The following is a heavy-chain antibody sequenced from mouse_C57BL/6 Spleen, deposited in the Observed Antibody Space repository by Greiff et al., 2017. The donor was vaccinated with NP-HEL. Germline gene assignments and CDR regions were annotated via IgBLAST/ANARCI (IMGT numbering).Heavy chain of an antibody. CDR2: IYPSDSET. J-gene: IGHJ4*01. CDR3: ARSCSVNWDSYAMDY. CDR1: GYTFTSYW. V-gene: IGHV1-61*01. D-gene: IGHD4-1*02. Sequence: QVQLQQPGAELVRPGSSVKLSCKASGYTFTSYWMDWVKQRPGQGLEWIGNIYPSDSETHYNQKFKDKATLTVDKSSSTAYMQLSSLTSEDSAVYYCARSCSVNWDSYAMDYWGQGTSVTVSS.